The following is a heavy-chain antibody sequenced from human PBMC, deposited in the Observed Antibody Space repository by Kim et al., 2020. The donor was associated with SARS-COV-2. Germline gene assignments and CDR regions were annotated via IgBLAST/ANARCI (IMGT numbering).Heavy chain of an antibody. J-gene: IGHJ6*02. V-gene: IGHV4-34*01. CDR3: ARVRGYCSSTSASRGGMDV. CDR1: GGSFSGYY. D-gene: IGHD2-2*01. CDR2: INHSGST. Sequence: SETLSLTCAVYGGSFSGYYWSWIRQPPGKGLEWIGEINHSGSTNYNPSLKSRVTISVDTSKNPFSLKLSSVTAADTAVYYCARVRGYCSSTSASRGGMDVWGQGTTVTVSS.